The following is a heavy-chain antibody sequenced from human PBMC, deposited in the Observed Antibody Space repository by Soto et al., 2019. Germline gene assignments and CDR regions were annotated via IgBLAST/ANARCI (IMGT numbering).Heavy chain of an antibody. CDR2: ISYDGSNK. J-gene: IGHJ6*02. CDR1: GFTFSSYG. V-gene: IGHV3-30*18. Sequence: QVQLVESGGGVVQPGRSLRLSCAASGFTFSSYGMHWVRQAPGKGLEWVAVISYDGSNKYYADSVKGRFTISRDNSKNTLYLQMNSLRADDTAVYYCANDLKQQLVLHVIDDYYGMDVWGQVTTVTVSS. D-gene: IGHD6-13*01. CDR3: ANDLKQQLVLHVIDDYYGMDV.